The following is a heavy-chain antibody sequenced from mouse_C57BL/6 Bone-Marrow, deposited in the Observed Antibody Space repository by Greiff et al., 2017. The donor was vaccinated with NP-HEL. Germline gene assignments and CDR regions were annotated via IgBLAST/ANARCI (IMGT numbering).Heavy chain of an antibody. CDR3: VSGSFAY. D-gene: IGHD4-1*01. J-gene: IGHJ3*01. CDR1: GFSFNTYA. V-gene: IGHV10-1*01. CDR2: IRSKSNNYAT. Sequence: EVKVVESGGGLVQPKGSLKLSCAASGFSFNTYAMNWVRQAPGKGLEWVARIRSKSNNYATYYADSVKDRFTISRDDSESMLYLQMNNLKTEDTAMYYCVSGSFAYCGQGTLVTVSA.